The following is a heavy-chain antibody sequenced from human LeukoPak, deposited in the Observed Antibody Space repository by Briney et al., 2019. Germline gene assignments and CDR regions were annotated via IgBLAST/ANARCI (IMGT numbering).Heavy chain of an antibody. CDR2: ISGSGGST. Sequence: GGSLRLSCAASGFTFNSYAMSWVRQAPGKGLEWVSAISGSGGSTYYADSVKGRFTISRDNSKNTLYLQMNSLRAEDTAVYYCAKGYSGYDFSFDYWGQGTLVTVSS. J-gene: IGHJ4*02. CDR1: GFTFNSYA. D-gene: IGHD5-12*01. CDR3: AKGYSGYDFSFDY. V-gene: IGHV3-23*01.